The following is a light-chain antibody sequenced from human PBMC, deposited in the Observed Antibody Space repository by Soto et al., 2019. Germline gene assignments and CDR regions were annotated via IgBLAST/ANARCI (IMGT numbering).Light chain of an antibody. CDR1: QSISSW. J-gene: IGKJ1*01. V-gene: IGKV1-5*01. CDR2: DAS. CDR3: QQYNSYST. Sequence: DTQMTQSPSTLSASVGDTVTITCRASQSISSWLAWYQQKPGKAPKLLIYDASSLESGVPSRFSGSGSGTEFTLTISSLQPDDFATYYCQQYNSYSTFGQGTKVDIK.